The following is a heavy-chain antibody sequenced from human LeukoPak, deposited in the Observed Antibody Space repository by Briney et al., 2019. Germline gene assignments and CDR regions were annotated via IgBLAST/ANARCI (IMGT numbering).Heavy chain of an antibody. CDR1: GGSISSSSYY. V-gene: IGHV4-39*01. J-gene: IGHJ2*01. D-gene: IGHD5-18*01. CDR2: IYYSGST. CDR3: ASPLTSSGYSYGIWYFDL. Sequence: SETLSLTCTVSGGSISSSSYYWGWIRQPPGKGLEWIGTIYYSGSTYYNPSLKSRVTISVDTSKNQFSLKLSSVTAADTAVYYCASPLTSSGYSYGIWYFDLWGRGILVTVSS.